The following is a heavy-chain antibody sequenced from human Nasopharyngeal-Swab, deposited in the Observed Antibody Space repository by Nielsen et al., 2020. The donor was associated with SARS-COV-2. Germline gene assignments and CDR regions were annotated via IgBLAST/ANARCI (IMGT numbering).Heavy chain of an antibody. V-gene: IGHV1-2*04. Sequence: ASVKVFCNASGYTFTGYYMHWVRQAPGQGLEWMGWIHHNSGGTTYAQKFQGWVTMTRDPSISPAYMELSRLRSDDTAVYYCARSSVAVAGRGDYYYGMDVWGQGTTVTVSS. D-gene: IGHD6-19*01. CDR1: GYTFTGYY. J-gene: IGHJ6*02. CDR2: IHHNSGGT. CDR3: ARSSVAVAGRGDYYYGMDV.